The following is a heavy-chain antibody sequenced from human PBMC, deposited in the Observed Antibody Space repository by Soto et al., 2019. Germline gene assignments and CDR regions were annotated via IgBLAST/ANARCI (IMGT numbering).Heavy chain of an antibody. CDR1: GGSITSYY. J-gene: IGHJ4*02. CDR2: IFSSGTT. D-gene: IGHD3-3*01. Sequence: SETLSLTCTVSGGSITSYYWSWVRQPPGKGLEWIGYIFSSGTTTYNPSLESRVTISVDTSKNQFSLKLTSVTAVFFAVYYCTRSGFANFWSGYQDCWGQGTLVTVSS. V-gene: IGHV4-59*01. CDR3: TRSGFANFWSGYQDC.